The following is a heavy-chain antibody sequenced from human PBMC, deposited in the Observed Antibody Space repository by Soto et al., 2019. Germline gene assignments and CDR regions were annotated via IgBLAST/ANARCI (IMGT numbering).Heavy chain of an antibody. CDR1: GFTFSDFH. D-gene: IGHD3-16*01. CDR3: ARDREKVWVDY. J-gene: IGHJ4*02. CDR2: ISTRGSTI. V-gene: IGHV3-11*01. Sequence: PGGSLRLSCTASGFTFSDFHMNWIRQAPGRGLEWISYISTRGSTIHYVDSVKGRFTISRDNAKNSLYLHLNSLRAEDTAVYYCARDREKVWVDYWSQGTLVTVSS.